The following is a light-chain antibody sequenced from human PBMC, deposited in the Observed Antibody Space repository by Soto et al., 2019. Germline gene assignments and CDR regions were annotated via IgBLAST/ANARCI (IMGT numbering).Light chain of an antibody. Sequence: DIQMTQSPSSLSASVGDRVTITCRASQSVNRYFSWYQQKPGKAPKLLIYAASRLQSGVPSRFSGSGSGTDFTLTISSLQPEDFATYYCQHTYSIPWTFGQGTKVEVK. CDR2: AAS. CDR3: QHTYSIPWT. CDR1: QSVNRY. J-gene: IGKJ1*01. V-gene: IGKV1-39*01.